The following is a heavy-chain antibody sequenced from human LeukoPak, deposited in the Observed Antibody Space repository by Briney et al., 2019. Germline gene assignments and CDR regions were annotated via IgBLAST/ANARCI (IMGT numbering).Heavy chain of an antibody. Sequence: ASVKVSCKASGYTFTGYYMHWVRQAPGQGLEWMGWINPNSGGTNYAQKFQGRVTMTRDTSISTAYMELNRLRSDDTAVYYCARVVVVVAAHQGNWFDPWGQGTLVTVSS. CDR1: GYTFTGYY. CDR2: INPNSGGT. V-gene: IGHV1-2*02. D-gene: IGHD2-15*01. CDR3: ARVVVVVAAHQGNWFDP. J-gene: IGHJ5*02.